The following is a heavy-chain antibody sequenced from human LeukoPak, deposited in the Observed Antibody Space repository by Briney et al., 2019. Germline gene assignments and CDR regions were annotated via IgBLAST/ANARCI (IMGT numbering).Heavy chain of an antibody. CDR3: ARGHGYPYGMDV. V-gene: IGHV4-34*01. J-gene: IGHJ6*04. D-gene: IGHD5-18*01. CDR1: GASFSGYY. Sequence: SETLSLTCAVYGASFSGYYWSWIRQPPGKGLEWIGEINHSGSTNYNPSLKSRVTISVDTSKNQFSLKLSSVTAADTAVYYCARGHGYPYGMDVWGKGTTVSVSS. CDR2: INHSGST.